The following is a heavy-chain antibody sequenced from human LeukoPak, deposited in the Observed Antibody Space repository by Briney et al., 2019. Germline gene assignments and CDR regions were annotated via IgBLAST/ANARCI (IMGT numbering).Heavy chain of an antibody. V-gene: IGHV4-34*01. Sequence: LETLSLTCAVYGGSFSGYYWSWIRQPPGKGLEWIGEINHSGSTNYNPSLKSRVTISVDKSKNQFSLKLSSVTAADTAVYYCARESCSSTSCWDGWFDPWGQGTLVTVSS. CDR1: GGSFSGYY. D-gene: IGHD2-2*01. CDR3: ARESCSSTSCWDGWFDP. CDR2: INHSGST. J-gene: IGHJ5*02.